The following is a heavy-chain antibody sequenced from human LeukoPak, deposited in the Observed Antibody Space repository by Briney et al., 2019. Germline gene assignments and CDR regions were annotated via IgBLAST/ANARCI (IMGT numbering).Heavy chain of an antibody. CDR1: GFTFSSYW. Sequence: TGGPLRLSCAAPGFTFSSYWMHWVRQAPGKGLVWVSGTNSDGSTTAYADSVKGRFTISRDNAKNTLYLQMNSLRAEDTAVYYCATNIVGPTLDYWGQGTLVTVSS. D-gene: IGHD1-26*01. CDR3: ATNIVGPTLDY. V-gene: IGHV3-74*01. J-gene: IGHJ4*02. CDR2: TNSDGSTT.